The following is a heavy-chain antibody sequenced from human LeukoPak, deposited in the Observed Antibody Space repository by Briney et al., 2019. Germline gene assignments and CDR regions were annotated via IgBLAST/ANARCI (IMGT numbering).Heavy chain of an antibody. V-gene: IGHV3-74*01. CDR2: IKGDGIST. CDR1: GFDFSSNW. Sequence: GGSLRLSCAASGFDFSSNWMHWVRHAPGQGLVWVSRIKGDGISTNYADSVKGRFTISRDNAKNSLYLQMNSLRAEDTAVYYCARGHSYYWGQGTLVTVSS. CDR3: ARGHSYY. D-gene: IGHD1-26*01. J-gene: IGHJ4*02.